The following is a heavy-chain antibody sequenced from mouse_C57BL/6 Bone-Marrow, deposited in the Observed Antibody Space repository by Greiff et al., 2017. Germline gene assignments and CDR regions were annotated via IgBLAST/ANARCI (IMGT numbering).Heavy chain of an antibody. Sequence: VQLQQSGPELVKPGASVKISCKASGYTFTDYYMNWVKQSHGQSLEWIGDLNPNNGGTSYNQKFKGKATLTVDKSSSTAYMERRSLTSADSAVYYCARDYYGSGAYWGQGTLVTVSA. J-gene: IGHJ3*01. CDR1: GYTFTDYY. CDR3: ARDYYGSGAY. CDR2: LNPNNGGT. V-gene: IGHV1-26*01. D-gene: IGHD1-1*01.